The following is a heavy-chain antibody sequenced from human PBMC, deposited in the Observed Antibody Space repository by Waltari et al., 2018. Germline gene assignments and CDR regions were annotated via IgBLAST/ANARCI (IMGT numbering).Heavy chain of an antibody. CDR3: ARAVYGSGSSLDY. J-gene: IGHJ4*02. CDR1: GGTFSSYA. V-gene: IGHV1-69*08. CDR2: IIPIFGTA. Sequence: QVQLVQSGAEVKKPGSSVKVSCKASGGTFSSYAISWVRQAPGQGLEWMGRIIPIFGTANYAKKVKGRGTITAEKSTSTAYMELSSLRSEDTAVYYCARAVYGSGSSLDYWGQGTLVTVSS. D-gene: IGHD3-10*01.